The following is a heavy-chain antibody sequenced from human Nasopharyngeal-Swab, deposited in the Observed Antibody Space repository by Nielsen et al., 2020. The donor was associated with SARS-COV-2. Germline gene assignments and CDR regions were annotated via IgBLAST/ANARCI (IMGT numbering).Heavy chain of an antibody. CDR2: INPSGGST. CDR3: ARVLGATDGMDV. J-gene: IGHJ6*02. CDR1: GYSFTSYY. D-gene: IGHD1-26*01. V-gene: IGHV1-46*01. Sequence: ASVKVSCKASGYSFTSYYMHWVRQAPGQGLEWMGIINPSGGSTSYAQKFQGRVTMTRDTSTSTVYMELSSLRSEDTAVDYCARVLGATDGMDVWGQGTTVTVSS.